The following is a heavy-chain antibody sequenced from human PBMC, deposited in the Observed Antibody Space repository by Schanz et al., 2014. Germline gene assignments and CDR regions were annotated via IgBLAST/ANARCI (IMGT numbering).Heavy chain of an antibody. D-gene: IGHD3-10*01. CDR1: GFNFSDYA. CDR3: AKYRGYYRVSGSYRELEY. J-gene: IGHJ4*02. Sequence: EVHLLESGGGLVPPGGSLRLSCAASGFNFSDYAMCWVRQAPGKGLEWVSAISGSGGSTYYADSVKGRFTISRDNSKNTLYLQMNSLRPEDTAVYYCAKYRGYYRVSGSYRELEYWGQGTLVTGSS. CDR2: ISGSGGST. V-gene: IGHV3-23*01.